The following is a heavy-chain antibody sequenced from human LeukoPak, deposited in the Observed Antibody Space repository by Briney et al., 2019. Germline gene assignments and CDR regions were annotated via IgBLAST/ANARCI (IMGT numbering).Heavy chain of an antibody. D-gene: IGHD6-13*01. Sequence: GGSLRLSCAASGFTFSSYGMHWVRQAPGKGLEWVAVIWYDGSNKYYADSVKGRFTISRDNSKNTLYLQMNSLRAEDTAVYYCVRDQQSCGPDAFGIRGQGTMVTVSS. CDR1: GFTFSSYG. J-gene: IGHJ3*02. CDR2: IWYDGSNK. CDR3: VRDQQSCGPDAFGI. V-gene: IGHV3-33*01.